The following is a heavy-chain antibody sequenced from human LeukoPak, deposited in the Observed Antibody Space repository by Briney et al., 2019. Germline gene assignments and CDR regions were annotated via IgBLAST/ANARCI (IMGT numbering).Heavy chain of an antibody. CDR1: GYTFTGYY. CDR3: ARHRMVDDGMDV. CDR2: INPNSGGT. D-gene: IGHD2-8*01. J-gene: IGHJ6*02. Sequence: GASVKVSCKASGYTFTGYYMHWVRQAPGQGLEWMGWINPNSGGTNYAQKFQGRVTMTRDTSISAAYMELSRLRSDDTAVYYCARHRMVDDGMDVWGQGTTVTVSS. V-gene: IGHV1-2*02.